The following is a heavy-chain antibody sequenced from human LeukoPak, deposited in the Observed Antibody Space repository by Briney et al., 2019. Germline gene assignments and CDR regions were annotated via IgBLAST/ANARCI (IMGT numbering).Heavy chain of an antibody. CDR2: IIPIFGIA. J-gene: IGHJ5*02. CDR3: AREDYDGWGRNNWFDP. D-gene: IGHD3-10*01. Sequence: SVKFSCKASGGTFSSYAISWVRQAPGQGLEWMGRIIPIFGIANYAQKFRGRVTITADKSTSTAYVELRSLRSEHTAVYYCAREDYDGWGRNNWFDPWGQGTLVTVFS. V-gene: IGHV1-69*04. CDR1: GGTFSSYA.